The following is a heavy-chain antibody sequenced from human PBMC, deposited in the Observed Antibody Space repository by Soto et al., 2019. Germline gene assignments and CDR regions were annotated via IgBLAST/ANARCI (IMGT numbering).Heavy chain of an antibody. CDR3: ARRAAAGKHFDH. D-gene: IGHD6-13*01. Sequence: QVQLVESGGGLVMPGESLRLSCAASGFTFSDHYMSWIRQAPGKGLEWVSYISSSGNSMYYADSVKGRFPVSRDNAENSLFLQMNSLRAEYPAVYYFARRAAAGKHFDHWGQGTLVSVSS. CDR1: GFTFSDHY. CDR2: ISSSGNSM. V-gene: IGHV3-11*01. J-gene: IGHJ4*02.